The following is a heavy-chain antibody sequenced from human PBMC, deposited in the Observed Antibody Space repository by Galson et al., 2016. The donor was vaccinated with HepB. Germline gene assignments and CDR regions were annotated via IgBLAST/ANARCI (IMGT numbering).Heavy chain of an antibody. CDR3: LKEYPQEAVA. CDR1: GFTFSSCA. CDR2: ISRSGAST. Sequence: SLRLSCAASGFTFSSCAMSWVRHAPGKGREWVSRISRSGASTYYAEAMRGRFTISRDNSNNMLYLQMSSLRAEDTALYYCLKEYPQEAVAWGQGTLVTVSS. V-gene: IGHV3-23*01. D-gene: IGHD6-19*01. J-gene: IGHJ1*01.